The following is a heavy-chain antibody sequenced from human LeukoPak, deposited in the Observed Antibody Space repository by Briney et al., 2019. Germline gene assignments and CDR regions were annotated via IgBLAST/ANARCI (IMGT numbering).Heavy chain of an antibody. D-gene: IGHD4-17*01. J-gene: IGHJ5*02. Sequence: GASVKVSCKASGYIFTSYDINWVRQATGQGLEWMGWMNPNSGNTGYAQKFQGRVTMTRNTSISTAYMELSSLRSEDTAVYYCARGRLMTTWDNWFDPWGQGTLVTVSS. CDR1: GYIFTSYD. CDR2: MNPNSGNT. V-gene: IGHV1-8*01. CDR3: ARGRLMTTWDNWFDP.